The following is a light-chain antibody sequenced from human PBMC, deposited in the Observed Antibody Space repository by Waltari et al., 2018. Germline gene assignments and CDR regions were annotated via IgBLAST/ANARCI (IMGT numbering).Light chain of an antibody. Sequence: QSVLTQPPSVSGAPGPRVTISCTGRSSNIGRGHDVHWYQQLPGTAPKLLIYGNINRPSGVPDRFSGSQSGTSPSLAITGLLAEDEGDYYCQSYDRSLSGWVFGGGTKLTVL. CDR3: QSYDRSLSGWV. J-gene: IGLJ3*02. V-gene: IGLV1-40*01. CDR2: GNI. CDR1: SSNIGRGHD.